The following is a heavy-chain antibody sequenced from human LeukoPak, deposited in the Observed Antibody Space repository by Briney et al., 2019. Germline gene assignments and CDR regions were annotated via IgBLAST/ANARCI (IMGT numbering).Heavy chain of an antibody. CDR1: GFTFSSYS. J-gene: IGHJ5*02. D-gene: IGHD2-15*01. V-gene: IGHV3-21*01. Sequence: GGSLRLSCAASGFTFSSYSMNWVRQAPGKGLEWVSSISSSSSYIYYADSVKGRFTISRDNAKNSLYLQMNSLRAEDTAVYYCARDRIRQPNWFDPWGQGILVTVSS. CDR3: ARDRIRQPNWFDP. CDR2: ISSSSSYI.